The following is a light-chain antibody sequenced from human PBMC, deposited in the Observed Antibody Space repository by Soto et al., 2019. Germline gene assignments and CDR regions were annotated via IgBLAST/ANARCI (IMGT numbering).Light chain of an antibody. J-gene: IGLJ1*01. CDR3: FSHSWRAGDV. V-gene: IGLV2-14*01. Sequence: QSVLTQPASVSGSPGQSITISCTGTSSDVGAYNYVSWYQQYPGKAPKLMIYGVTNRPSGVSNRCSGSKTGNTASLTISGLQADYEAEYYCFSHSWRAGDVFGSGT. CDR2: GVT. CDR1: SSDVGAYNY.